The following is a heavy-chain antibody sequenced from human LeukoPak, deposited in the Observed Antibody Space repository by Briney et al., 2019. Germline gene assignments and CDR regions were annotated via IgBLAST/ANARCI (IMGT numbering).Heavy chain of an antibody. CDR2: IIPIFGTA. CDR3: ARDLEVLRFLKRGKYYYYYYMDV. Sequence: ASVKVSCKASGGTFSSYAISWVRQAPGQGLEWMGGIIPIFGTANYAQKFQGRVTITADKSTSTAYMELSSLRSEDTAVYYCARDLEVLRFLKRGKYYYYYYMDVWGKGTTVTVSS. V-gene: IGHV1-69*06. J-gene: IGHJ6*03. CDR1: GGTFSSYA. D-gene: IGHD3-3*01.